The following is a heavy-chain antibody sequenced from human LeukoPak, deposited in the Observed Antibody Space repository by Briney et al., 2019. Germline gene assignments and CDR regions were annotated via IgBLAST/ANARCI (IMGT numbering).Heavy chain of an antibody. D-gene: IGHD2-15*01. CDR3: ARGYCSGGNCYNAIDI. CDR1: GDSIGSGGYY. Sequence: NASQTLSLTCTVSGDSIGSGGYYWNWIRQPQGQGLEWIGYIYFTGDTQYTPSLKSRLTIAIDTSKNQFSLELSSVTAADTALYYCARGYCSGGNCYNAIDIWGQGTVVTVSS. V-gene: IGHV4-31*03. CDR2: IYFTGDT. J-gene: IGHJ3*02.